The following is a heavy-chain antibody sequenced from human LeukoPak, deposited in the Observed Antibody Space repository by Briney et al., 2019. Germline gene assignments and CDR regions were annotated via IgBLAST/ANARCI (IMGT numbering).Heavy chain of an antibody. CDR1: GYTFTGYY. CDR2: INPNSGGT. J-gene: IGHJ6*03. V-gene: IGHV1-2*02. Sequence: ASVKVSCKASGYTFTGYYMHWVRQAPGQGLEWMGWINPNSGGTNYAQKFQGRVTMTRDTSISTAYMELSRLRSDDTAVYYCAKDLRSWRYHDTWTGSYYYYYMDVWGTGTTVTVSS. D-gene: IGHD3/OR15-3a*01. CDR3: AKDLRSWRYHDTWTGSYYYYYMDV.